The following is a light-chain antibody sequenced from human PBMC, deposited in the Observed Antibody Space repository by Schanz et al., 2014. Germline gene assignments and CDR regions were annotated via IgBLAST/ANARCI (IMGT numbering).Light chain of an antibody. V-gene: IGLV2-8*01. J-gene: IGLJ3*02. Sequence: QSALTQPPSASGSPGQSVTISCTGTSNDVGGYNFVSWYQQHPGKAPQLIIYEVTKRPSGVPDRFSGSRSGNTASLTVSGLQAEDEADYYCQSYDSSLSGSWVFGGGTKLTVL. CDR2: EVT. CDR1: SNDVGGYNF. CDR3: QSYDSSLSGSWV.